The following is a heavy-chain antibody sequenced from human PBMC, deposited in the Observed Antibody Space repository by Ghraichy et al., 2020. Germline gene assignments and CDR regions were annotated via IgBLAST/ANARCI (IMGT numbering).Heavy chain of an antibody. CDR2: ITSSSRNT. J-gene: IGHJ6*02. D-gene: IGHD4-23*01. V-gene: IGHV3-48*02. Sequence: GGSLRLSCVGSGFTFSSYSLNWVRQSPGKGLEWVAYITSSSRNTFYADSVKGRFTISRDNAKNSLSLQMNSLRDEDTAVYYCARGSRVVRFYYYDGMDVCGQGTTVTVSS. CDR1: GFTFSSYS. CDR3: ARGSRVVRFYYYDGMDV.